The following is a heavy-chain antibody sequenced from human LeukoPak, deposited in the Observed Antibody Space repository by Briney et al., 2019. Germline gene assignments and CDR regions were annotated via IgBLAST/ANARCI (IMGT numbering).Heavy chain of an antibody. V-gene: IGHV1-46*01. CDR3: ARDSSITFGGVIVLRYYFDY. D-gene: IGHD3-16*02. CDR1: GYTFTRYY. J-gene: IGHJ4*02. Sequence: ASVKVSCKASGYTFTRYYMHWLRQAPGQGPEWMGIINPSGGSTSYAQKFQARVTMTRDTSTSTVYMELSSLRSEDTAVYYCARDSSITFGGVIVLRYYFDYWGQGTLVTVSS. CDR2: INPSGGST.